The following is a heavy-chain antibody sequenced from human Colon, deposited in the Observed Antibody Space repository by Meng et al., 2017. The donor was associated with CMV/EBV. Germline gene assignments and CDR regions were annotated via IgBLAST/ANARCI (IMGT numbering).Heavy chain of an antibody. CDR3: ARSVTTNERLIYYFDY. J-gene: IGHJ4*02. D-gene: IGHD4-11*01. V-gene: IGHV3-72*01. Sequence: GESLKISCAASGFTLSDHYMDWVRQAPGKGLEWVGRIRNKAYSYTTEYAASVKGRFTISRDDSKNSLYLQMNSLKTEDTAVYYCARSVTTNERLIYYFDYWGQGTLVTVSS. CDR1: GFTLSDHY. CDR2: IRNKAYSYTT.